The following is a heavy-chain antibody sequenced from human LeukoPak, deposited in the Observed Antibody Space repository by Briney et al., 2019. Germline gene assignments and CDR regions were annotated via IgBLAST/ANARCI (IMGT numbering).Heavy chain of an antibody. CDR3: ARGTYYYDSSYSDY. Sequence: SETLSLTCTVSGGSISSYYWSWIRQPPGKGLEWIGYIYYSGSTNYSPSLKSRVTISVDTSKNQFSLKLSSVTAADTAVYYCARGTYYYDSSYSDYWGQGTLVTVSS. D-gene: IGHD3-22*01. CDR1: GGSISSYY. J-gene: IGHJ4*02. CDR2: IYYSGST. V-gene: IGHV4-59*01.